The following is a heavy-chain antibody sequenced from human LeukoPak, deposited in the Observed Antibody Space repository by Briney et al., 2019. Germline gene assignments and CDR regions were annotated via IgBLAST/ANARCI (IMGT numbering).Heavy chain of an antibody. CDR3: ARESAGGPDY. CDR2: IKQDGSEQ. J-gene: IGHJ4*02. CDR1: GFTLSSHW. V-gene: IGHV3-7*05. D-gene: IGHD6-19*01. Sequence: HPGGSLRLSCAASGFTLSSHWMSWVRQAPGKGLEWVANIKQDGSEQYYVDSVRGRLTISRDNAKNSLYLQMNSLTAEDTAIYYCARESAGGPDYWGQGTLVTVSS.